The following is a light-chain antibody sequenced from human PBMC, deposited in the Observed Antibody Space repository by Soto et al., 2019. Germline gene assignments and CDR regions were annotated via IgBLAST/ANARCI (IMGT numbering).Light chain of an antibody. CDR3: AAWDDSLAAVL. CDR2: NND. CDR1: SSNIGSNT. J-gene: IGLJ3*02. Sequence: QTVLTQSPSASGTPGQSVTISCSGGSSNIGSNTVNWYQHLSGAAPKLLIHNNDQRPSGVPDRFSGSKSDTSASLAISGLQSDDEADYYCAAWDDSLAAVLFGGGTKLTVL. V-gene: IGLV1-44*01.